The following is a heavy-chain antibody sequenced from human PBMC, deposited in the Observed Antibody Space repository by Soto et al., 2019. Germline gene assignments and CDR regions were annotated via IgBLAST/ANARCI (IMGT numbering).Heavy chain of an antibody. CDR1: GFTFGDYW. V-gene: IGHV3-74*01. Sequence: GGSLRLSCATSGFTFGDYWMHWVRQAPGEGLEWVSRMNSDGSTTNYADSVKGRFTVSRDNARNTLYLQMNSLRAEDTAVYYCATAEVDYWGPGTLVTVS. CDR2: MNSDGSTT. J-gene: IGHJ4*02. CDR3: ATAEVDY.